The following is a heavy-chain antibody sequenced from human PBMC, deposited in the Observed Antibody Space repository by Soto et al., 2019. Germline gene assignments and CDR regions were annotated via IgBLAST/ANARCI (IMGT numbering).Heavy chain of an antibody. CDR3: ARHGYSDYGSDY. V-gene: IGHV4-39*01. CDR1: GGSISSSPYY. CDR2: IYFGGSA. J-gene: IGHJ4*02. D-gene: IGHD3-16*01. Sequence: QLQLQESGPGLVKPSETLSLTCTVSGGSISSSPYYWGWIRQPPGKGLEWIGSIYFGGSAYYNPSLKSRVTISVDTSKNQFSLKLTSVTAADTSVYYCARHGYSDYGSDYWGQGTLVTVSS.